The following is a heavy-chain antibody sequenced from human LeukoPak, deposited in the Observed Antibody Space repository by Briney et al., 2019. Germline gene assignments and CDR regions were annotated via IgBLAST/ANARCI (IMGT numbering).Heavy chain of an antibody. D-gene: IGHD3-10*01. CDR2: INYSGTT. J-gene: IGHJ4*02. Sequence: PSQTLSLTCTVSGASISRGGFFWSWVRQHPGKALEWTGYINYSGTTFRNPSLQSRVSISVDTSKNQFSLNVTSMTVADTAVYFCAKDQSGGLDYWGQGVLVTVSS. V-gene: IGHV4-31*03. CDR3: AKDQSGGLDY. CDR1: GASISRGGFF.